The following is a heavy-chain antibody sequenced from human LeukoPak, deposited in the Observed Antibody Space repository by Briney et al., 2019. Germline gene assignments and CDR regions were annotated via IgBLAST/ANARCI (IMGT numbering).Heavy chain of an antibody. CDR2: INHRGST. CDR1: GGSFSGYY. CDR3: ARGGQWLVLEKDAFDI. Sequence: SETLSLTCAVYGGSFSGYYWSWVRQPPGKGLEWIGEINHRGSTNYNPSLKSRVTISVDTSKNQFSLKLSSVTAADTAVYYCARGGQWLVLEKDAFDIWGQGTMVTVSS. D-gene: IGHD6-19*01. J-gene: IGHJ3*02. V-gene: IGHV4-34*01.